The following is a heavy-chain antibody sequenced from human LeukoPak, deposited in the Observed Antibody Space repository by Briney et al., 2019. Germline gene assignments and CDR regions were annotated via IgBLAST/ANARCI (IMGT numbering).Heavy chain of an antibody. J-gene: IGHJ3*02. CDR3: ARRNDFDI. Sequence: KASETLSLTCTVSGGSISGDHWNWIRQPPGKGLEWIGDIYYSGNTNYNPSLKSRVTIPVDTSKNQFSLKLSSVTAADRAVYYCARRNDFDIWGQGTMVAVSS. CDR2: IYYSGNT. CDR1: GGSISGDH. V-gene: IGHV4-59*08.